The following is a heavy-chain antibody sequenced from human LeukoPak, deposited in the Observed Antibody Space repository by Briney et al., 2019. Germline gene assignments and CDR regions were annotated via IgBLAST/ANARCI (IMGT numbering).Heavy chain of an antibody. Sequence: KPSQTLSLTCTVSGGSISSGGYYWSWIRQHPGKGLEWIGYIYYSGSTYYNPSLKSRVTISVDTSKNQFSLKLSSVTAADTAVYYCARDSGGGGWYSQTSGMDVWGQGTTVTVSS. CDR3: ARDSGGGGWYSQTSGMDV. CDR1: GGSISSGGYY. D-gene: IGHD6-19*01. J-gene: IGHJ6*02. V-gene: IGHV4-31*03. CDR2: IYYSGST.